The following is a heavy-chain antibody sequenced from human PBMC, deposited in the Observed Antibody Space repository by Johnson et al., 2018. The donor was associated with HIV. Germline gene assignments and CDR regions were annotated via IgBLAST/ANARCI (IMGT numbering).Heavy chain of an antibody. CDR3: AKDRIPSIAAFNCDAFDI. Sequence: VQLVESGGGLVQPGGSLRLSCAASGFTFSSYAMSWVRQAPGKGLEWVSAISGSGGSTYYADSVKGRFTISRDNSKNTLYLQMNSLRAEDTAVYYCAKDRIPSIAAFNCDAFDIWGQGTMVTVSS. J-gene: IGHJ3*02. V-gene: IGHV3-23*04. D-gene: IGHD6-6*01. CDR2: ISGSGGST. CDR1: GFTFSSYA.